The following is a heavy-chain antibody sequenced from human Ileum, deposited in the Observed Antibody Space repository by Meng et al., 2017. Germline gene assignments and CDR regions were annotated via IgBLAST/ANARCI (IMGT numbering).Heavy chain of an antibody. D-gene: IGHD6-19*01. CDR3: AKDERLAGFIDY. V-gene: IGHV3-23*01. Sequence: GESLKISCAASGFAFSIYPMGWARQAPGKGPEWVSSISGSGDTTYYADSVNGRFIISRDNSKNTLYLQMTSLRAEDTAVYYCAKDERLAGFIDYWGQGTLVTVSS. CDR1: GFAFSIYP. J-gene: IGHJ4*02. CDR2: ISGSGDTT.